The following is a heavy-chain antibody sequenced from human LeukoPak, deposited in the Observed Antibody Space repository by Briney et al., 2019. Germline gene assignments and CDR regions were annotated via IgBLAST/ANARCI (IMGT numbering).Heavy chain of an antibody. J-gene: IGHJ5*02. CDR2: IYYSGST. CDR3: ARERNSGQNSVWFDP. D-gene: IGHD1-26*01. Sequence: PSETLSLTCTVSGGSISSYYWSWIRQPPGRGLEWIGYIYYSGSTNYNPSLKSRVTISVDTSKNQFSLKLSSVTAADTAVYYCARERNSGQNSVWFDPWGQGTLVTVSS. V-gene: IGHV4-59*01. CDR1: GGSISSYY.